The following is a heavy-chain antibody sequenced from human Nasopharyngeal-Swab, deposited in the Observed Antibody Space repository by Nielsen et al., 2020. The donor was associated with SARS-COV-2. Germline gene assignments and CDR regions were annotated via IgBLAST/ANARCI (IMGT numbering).Heavy chain of an antibody. Sequence: SVKVSCKASGCTFSSYAISWVRQAPGQGLEWMGGIIPIFGTANYAQKFQGRVTITADESTSTAYMELSSLRSEDTAVYYCASLYGGNSVDYWGQGTLVTVSS. V-gene: IGHV1-69*13. CDR2: IIPIFGTA. CDR1: GCTFSSYA. J-gene: IGHJ4*02. D-gene: IGHD4-23*01. CDR3: ASLYGGNSVDY.